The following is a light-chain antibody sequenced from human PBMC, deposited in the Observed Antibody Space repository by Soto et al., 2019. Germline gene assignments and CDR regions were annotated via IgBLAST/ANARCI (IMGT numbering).Light chain of an antibody. CDR3: QQRSNWPPLIT. J-gene: IGKJ5*01. Sequence: EIVLTPSPATLSLSPWERATLSVRSSQSVSSYLAWYQQKPGQAPRLLIYDASNRATGIPARFSGSGPGTDFTLTISSLEPEDFAVYYCQQRSNWPPLITFGQGTRLEIK. V-gene: IGKV3-11*01. CDR2: DAS. CDR1: QSVSSY.